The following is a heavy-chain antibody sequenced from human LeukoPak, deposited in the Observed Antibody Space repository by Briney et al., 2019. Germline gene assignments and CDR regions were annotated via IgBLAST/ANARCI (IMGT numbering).Heavy chain of an antibody. D-gene: IGHD6-13*01. Sequence: GGSLRLSCAASGFAFSNYWMTWVRQAPGKGLEWVANIKPDGSDKYYVDSVKGRFTISRDNAKNSLHLQMNSLRVEDTAVYYCARGREGYHDAFDIWGQGTMVTVSS. CDR2: IKPDGSDK. CDR1: GFAFSNYW. V-gene: IGHV3-7*01. CDR3: ARGREGYHDAFDI. J-gene: IGHJ3*02.